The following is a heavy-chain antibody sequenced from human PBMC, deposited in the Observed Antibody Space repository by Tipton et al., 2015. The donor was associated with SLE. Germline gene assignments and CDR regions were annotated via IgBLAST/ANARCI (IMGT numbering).Heavy chain of an antibody. V-gene: IGHV4-59*01. CDR2: IHSSGST. D-gene: IGHD6-6*01. Sequence: LRLSCTVSGDSISTYYWSWVRQPPGKGLEWIGFIHSSGSTKYNPSLTSRITISLDTSKNQFSLKLTSVTAADTAVYYCTRGGASSKWLDPWGQGVLVIVSS. CDR1: GDSISTYY. J-gene: IGHJ5*02. CDR3: TRGGASSKWLDP.